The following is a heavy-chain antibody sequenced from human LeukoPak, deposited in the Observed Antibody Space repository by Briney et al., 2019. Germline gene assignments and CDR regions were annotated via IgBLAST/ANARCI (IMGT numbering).Heavy chain of an antibody. D-gene: IGHD2-2*01. V-gene: IGHV3-23*01. CDR1: GFTFSSYA. CDR2: ISGGGGTT. Sequence: PGGSLRLSCAASGFTFSSYAMSWVRQAPGKGLEWVSAISGGGGTTYYADSVKGRFTISRDNSKNTLSLQMNGLRAEDTAVYHCAKSKTTSWSDFDYWGQGTLVTVSS. J-gene: IGHJ4*02. CDR3: AKSKTTSWSDFDY.